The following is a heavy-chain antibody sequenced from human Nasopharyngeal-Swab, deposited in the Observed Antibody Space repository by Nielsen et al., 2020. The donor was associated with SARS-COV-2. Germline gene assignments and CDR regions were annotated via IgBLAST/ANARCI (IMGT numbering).Heavy chain of an antibody. Sequence: SVKVSCKASGGTFSSYAISWVRQAPGQGLEWMGGIIPIFGTANYAQKFQGRVTITADESTSTAYMELSRLRSDDTAVYYCARDRVSAYYYDSSGTDAFDIWGQGTMVTVSS. V-gene: IGHV1-69*13. CDR3: ARDRVSAYYYDSSGTDAFDI. J-gene: IGHJ3*02. CDR1: GGTFSSYA. D-gene: IGHD3-22*01. CDR2: IIPIFGTA.